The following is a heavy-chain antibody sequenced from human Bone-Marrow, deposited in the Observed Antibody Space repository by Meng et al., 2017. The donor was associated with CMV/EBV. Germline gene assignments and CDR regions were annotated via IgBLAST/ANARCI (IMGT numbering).Heavy chain of an antibody. Sequence: GESLKISCEASGFTFSRYRMNWVRQAPGKGLEWVSSSSRNSSYISYADSLKGRFTISRDNAKNSLYLQMNSLRAEDTAVYYCARALPYDFWSGYYLYYYYGMDVWGQGTTVTVSS. V-gene: IGHV3-21*01. J-gene: IGHJ6*02. CDR1: GFTFSRYR. CDR3: ARALPYDFWSGYYLYYYYGMDV. CDR2: SSRNSSYI. D-gene: IGHD3-3*01.